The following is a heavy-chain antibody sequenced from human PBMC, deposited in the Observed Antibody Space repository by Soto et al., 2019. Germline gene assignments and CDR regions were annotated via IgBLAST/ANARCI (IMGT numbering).Heavy chain of an antibody. J-gene: IGHJ4*02. CDR1: GYTFTSYG. CDR3: ARHGLVISSGCHGKGGDFEY. CDR2: ISAYNGNT. V-gene: IGHV1-18*01. Sequence: QVQLVQSGAEVKKPGASVKVSCKASGYTFTSYGISWVRQAPGQGLEWMGWISAYNGNTNYAQKLQGRVTMATDTSASTAYRELRSLRSDDTAVYYCARHGLVISSGCHGKGGDFEYWGQGTLVTVSS. D-gene: IGHD6-19*01.